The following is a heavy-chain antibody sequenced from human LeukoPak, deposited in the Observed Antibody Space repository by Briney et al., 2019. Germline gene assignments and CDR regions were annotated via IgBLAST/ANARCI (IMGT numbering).Heavy chain of an antibody. V-gene: IGHV4-59*01. CDR1: GGSISSYY. J-gene: IGHJ4*02. Sequence: SETLSLTCTVSGGSISSYYWSWIRQPPGKGLEWIGYIYYSGSTNYNPSLKSRVTISVDTSKNQFSLRLSSVTAADTAVYYCARDGDVGYIDYWGQGTLVTVS. D-gene: IGHD2-2*02. CDR2: IYYSGST. CDR3: ARDGDVGYIDY.